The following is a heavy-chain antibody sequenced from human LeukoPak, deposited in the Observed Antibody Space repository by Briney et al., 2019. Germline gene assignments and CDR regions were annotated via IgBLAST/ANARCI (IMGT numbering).Heavy chain of an antibody. D-gene: IGHD3-22*01. J-gene: IGHJ4*02. V-gene: IGHV4-39*01. CDR3: ARQDNYYEIDY. CDR1: GGSISSGSFY. CDR2: IYYSGTT. Sequence: SETLSLTCTVSGGSISSGSFYWGWIHQPPGKGLEWIGTIYYSGTTYYNPSLKSRVTISVDTSKNQFSLKLTSVTAADTAVYFCARQDNYYEIDYWGQGTLVTVSS.